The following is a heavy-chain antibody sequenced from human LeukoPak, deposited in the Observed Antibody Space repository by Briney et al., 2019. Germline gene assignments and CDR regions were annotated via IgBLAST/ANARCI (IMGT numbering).Heavy chain of an antibody. Sequence: GGSLRLSCAASGFSFSSYTMHWVRQAPGKGLEWVAYISKDGTHGQYADSMEGRFTISRDNLKNTLVLQMNSLRAEDTAVYYWAALELRWDYWGQGTLVTVSS. CDR2: ISKDGTHG. J-gene: IGHJ4*02. D-gene: IGHD1-7*01. CDR3: AALELRWDY. V-gene: IGHV3-30*04. CDR1: GFSFSSYT.